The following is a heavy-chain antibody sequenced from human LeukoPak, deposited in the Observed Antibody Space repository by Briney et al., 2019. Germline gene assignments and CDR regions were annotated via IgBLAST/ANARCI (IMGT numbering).Heavy chain of an antibody. CDR3: ARGRWLPWYFDY. CDR2: IIPIFGTA. Sequence: SVKVSCKASGGTFSSYAISWVRQAPGQGLEWMGGIIPIFGTANYAQKFQGRVTITTDESTSTAYMELSSLRSEDTAVYYCARGRWLPWYFDYXGQGTLVTVSS. D-gene: IGHD5-24*01. CDR1: GGTFSSYA. V-gene: IGHV1-69*05. J-gene: IGHJ4*02.